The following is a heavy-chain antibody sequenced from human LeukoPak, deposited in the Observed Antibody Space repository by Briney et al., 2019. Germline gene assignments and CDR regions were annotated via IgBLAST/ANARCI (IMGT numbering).Heavy chain of an antibody. J-gene: IGHJ4*02. CDR1: GFTFSSYE. Sequence: GGSLRLSCAASGFTFSSYEMNWVRQAPGKGLEWVSYISSSGSTIYYADSVKGRFTISRDNAKNSLYLQMNSLRAEDTAVYYCARVGRLWFGELLVPPSFDYWGQGTLVTVSS. V-gene: IGHV3-48*03. D-gene: IGHD3-10*01. CDR3: ARVGRLWFGELLVPPSFDY. CDR2: ISSSGSTI.